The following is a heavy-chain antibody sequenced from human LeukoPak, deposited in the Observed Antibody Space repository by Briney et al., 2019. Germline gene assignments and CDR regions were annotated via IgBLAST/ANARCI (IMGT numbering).Heavy chain of an antibody. D-gene: IGHD2-15*01. CDR1: GGSFSGYY. Sequence: SETLSLTCAVYGGSFSGYYWSWIRQPPGKGLEWIGEINHSGSTNYNPSLKSRVTISVDTSKNQFSPKLSSVTAADTAVYYCASTGYCSGGSCSHYYYYYGMDVWGQGTTVTVSS. CDR3: ASTGYCSGGSCSHYYYYYGMDV. V-gene: IGHV4-34*01. J-gene: IGHJ6*02. CDR2: INHSGST.